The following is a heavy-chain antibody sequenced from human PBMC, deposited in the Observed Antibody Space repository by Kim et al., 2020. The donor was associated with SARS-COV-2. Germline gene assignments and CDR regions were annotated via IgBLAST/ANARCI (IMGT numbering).Heavy chain of an antibody. Sequence: SGPTLVKRTQTLTLTCAYSGFSLDSPGVGVGWVRQPPGKGLEWLAIIYWDDDRRYSPSRNNRVTVTKDTSQNQVLLTITNMDLEDSGTYFCAHRWWTLSYCDGGTCPFFDSWGQGILVTVSS. V-gene: IGHV2-5*02. CDR1: GFSLDSPGVG. CDR3: AHRWWTLSYCDGGTCPFFDS. J-gene: IGHJ4*02. D-gene: IGHD2-21*01. CDR2: IYWDDDR.